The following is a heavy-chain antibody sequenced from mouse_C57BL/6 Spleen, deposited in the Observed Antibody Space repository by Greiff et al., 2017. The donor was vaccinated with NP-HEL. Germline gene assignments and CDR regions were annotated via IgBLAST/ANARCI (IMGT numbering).Heavy chain of an antibody. V-gene: IGHV3-6*01. CDR1: GYSITSGYY. CDR3: ASGTTVVATDFDY. D-gene: IGHD1-1*01. Sequence: EVQLQESGPGLVKPSQSLSLTCSVTGYSITSGYYWNWIRQFPGNKLEWMGYISYDGSNNYNPSLKNRISITRDTSKNQFFLKLNSVTTEDTATYYCASGTTVVATDFDYWGQGTTLTVSS. CDR2: ISYDGSN. J-gene: IGHJ2*01.